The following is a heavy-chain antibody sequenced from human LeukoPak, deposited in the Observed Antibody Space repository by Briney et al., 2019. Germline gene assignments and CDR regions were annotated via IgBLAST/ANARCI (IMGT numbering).Heavy chain of an antibody. J-gene: IGHJ4*02. CDR2: IRYDGSNK. CDR1: GFTFSSYG. Sequence: HPGGSLRLSCAASGFTFSSYGMHWVRQAPGKGLEWVAFIRYDGSNKYYADSVKGRFTISRDNSKNTLYLQMNSLRAEDTAVYYCARDVSRAAAGTEYFDYWGQGTLVTVSS. D-gene: IGHD6-13*01. V-gene: IGHV3-30*02. CDR3: ARDVSRAAAGTEYFDY.